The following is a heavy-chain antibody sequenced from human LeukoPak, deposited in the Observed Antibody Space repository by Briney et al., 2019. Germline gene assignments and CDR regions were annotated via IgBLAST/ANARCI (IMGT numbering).Heavy chain of an antibody. CDR2: IYSGGDT. V-gene: IGHV3-53*01. J-gene: IGHJ4*02. Sequence: GGSLRLSCAASGFTVSSNYMSWVRQAPGKGLEWVSVIYSGGDTYYADSVKGRFTISRDNSKNPLYLQMNSLRAEDTAVYYCARVAVGAGTDYFDYWGQGTLVTVSS. CDR3: ARVAVGAGTDYFDY. D-gene: IGHD6-19*01. CDR1: GFTVSSNY.